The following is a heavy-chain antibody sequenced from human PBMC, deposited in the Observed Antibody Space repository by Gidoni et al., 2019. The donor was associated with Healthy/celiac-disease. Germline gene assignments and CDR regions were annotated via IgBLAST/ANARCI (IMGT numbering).Heavy chain of an antibody. CDR2: IYTSGST. CDR3: ARTQDTIFGVVDFDY. Sequence: QVQLQESAPGLVKPSQTLSLTCTVSGGPIRSGSYYWSWIRQPAGKGLVWIGRIYTSGSTNYNPSLKSRVTISVDTSKNQFSLKLSSVTAADTAVYYCARTQDTIFGVVDFDYWGQGTLVTVSS. CDR1: GGPIRSGSYY. V-gene: IGHV4-61*02. J-gene: IGHJ4*02. D-gene: IGHD3-3*01.